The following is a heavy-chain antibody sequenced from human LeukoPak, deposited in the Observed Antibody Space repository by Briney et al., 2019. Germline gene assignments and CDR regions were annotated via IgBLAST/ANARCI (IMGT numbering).Heavy chain of an antibody. CDR2: IYYSGST. CDR3: ARHYYDSSGYYYVRY. CDR1: GGSISSYY. D-gene: IGHD3-22*01. V-gene: IGHV4-59*01. Sequence: SETLSLTCTVSGGSISSYYWSWIRQPPGKGLEWIGYIYYSGSTNYNPSLKSRVTISVDTSKNQFSLKLSSVTAADTAVYYCARHYYDSSGYYYVRYWGQGTLVTVSS. J-gene: IGHJ4*02.